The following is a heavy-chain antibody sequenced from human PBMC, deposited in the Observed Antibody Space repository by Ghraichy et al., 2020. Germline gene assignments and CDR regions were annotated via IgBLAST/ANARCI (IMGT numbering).Heavy chain of an antibody. D-gene: IGHD1-26*01. CDR3: ARTRGTTTVDY. CDR1: GFTFSSYW. CDR2: IKNDGSST. Sequence: SLRLSCAASGFTFSSYWMHWVRQAPGKGLVWVSRIKNDGSSTSYADSVKGRFTISRDNAKNTLYLQMNSLRAEDTAVYYCARTRGTTTVDYWGQGTLVTVSS. V-gene: IGHV3-74*01. J-gene: IGHJ4*02.